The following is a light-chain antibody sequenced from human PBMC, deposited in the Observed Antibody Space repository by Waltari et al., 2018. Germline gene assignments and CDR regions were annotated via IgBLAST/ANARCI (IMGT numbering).Light chain of an antibody. CDR3: CAHAGSGIWV. CDR1: SSDVGSSNL. CDR2: EDP. J-gene: IGLJ3*02. V-gene: IGLV2-23*01. Sequence: QSALTQPASVSGSPGQSITLSCTGTSSDVGSSNLVSWYQQHPGKGPKLIIYEDPKRPSGVSDRFAGSKSGNTASLTISGLQAEDEADYHCCAHAGSGIWVFGGGTKLTVL.